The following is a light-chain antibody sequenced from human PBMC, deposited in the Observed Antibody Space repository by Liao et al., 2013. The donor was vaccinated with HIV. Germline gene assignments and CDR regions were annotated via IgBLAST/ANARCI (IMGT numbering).Light chain of an antibody. CDR1: KLGNKY. V-gene: IGLV3-1*01. Sequence: SYELTQPPSVSVSPGQTASITCSGDKLGNKYTCWYQQKPGQSPVLVIYQDNKRPSGIPDRFSGSTSGNTATLTISGTQATDEADYYCQAWDSSAGVFGGGTKLTV. CDR2: QDN. CDR3: QAWDSSAGV. J-gene: IGLJ3*02.